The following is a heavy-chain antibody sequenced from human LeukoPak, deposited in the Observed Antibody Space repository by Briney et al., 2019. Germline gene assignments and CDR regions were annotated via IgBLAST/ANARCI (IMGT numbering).Heavy chain of an antibody. V-gene: IGHV3-48*01. CDR3: AGFDDDYVPLDY. Sequence: GGSLRLSCTAAGFTFSSYSMNWVRQAPGKGLEWVSYMSSNSGTINYADSVKGRFTISRDNGKNALYLQMNSLRVEDTAVYYCAGFDDDYVPLDYWGQGTLVIVSS. CDR1: GFTFSSYS. D-gene: IGHD4-17*01. J-gene: IGHJ4*02. CDR2: MSSNSGTI.